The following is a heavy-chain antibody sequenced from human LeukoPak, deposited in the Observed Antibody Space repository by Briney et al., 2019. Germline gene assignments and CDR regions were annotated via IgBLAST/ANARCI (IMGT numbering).Heavy chain of an antibody. CDR2: LSDTGDST. CDR3: AKGDCSSGSCYFDY. CDR1: GFTLSNHP. Sequence: PGGSLRLSCAASGFTLSNHPMYWVRQAPGKGLEWVSSLSDTGDSTHYADSVKGRFTISRDSARSALYLQMNSLRAEDTAVYYCAKGDCSSGSCYFDYWGQGSQVTVFS. V-gene: IGHV3-23*01. D-gene: IGHD2-15*01. J-gene: IGHJ4*02.